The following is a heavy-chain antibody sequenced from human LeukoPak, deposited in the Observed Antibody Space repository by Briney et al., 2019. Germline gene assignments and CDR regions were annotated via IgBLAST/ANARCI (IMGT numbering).Heavy chain of an antibody. CDR2: INPNSGGT. J-gene: IGHJ5*02. D-gene: IGHD2-2*01. Sequence: ASVKVSCKASGYTFTGYYMHWVRQAPGQGLEWMGWINPNSGGTNYAQKFQGWVTMTRDTSISTAYMELSRLRSDDTAVYYCARWGCSSTSCYIPDEGWFDPWGQGTLVTVSS. CDR3: ARWGCSSTSCYIPDEGWFDP. V-gene: IGHV1-2*04. CDR1: GYTFTGYY.